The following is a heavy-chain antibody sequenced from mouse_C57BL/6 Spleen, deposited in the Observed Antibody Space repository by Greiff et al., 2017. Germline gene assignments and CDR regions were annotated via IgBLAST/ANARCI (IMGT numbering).Heavy chain of an antibody. V-gene: IGHV1-64*01. CDR1: GYTFTSYW. CDR2: IHPNSGST. CDR3: AREEATMVTGFDV. D-gene: IGHD2-2*01. J-gene: IGHJ1*03. Sequence: QVQLQQPGAELVKPGASVKLSCKASGYTFTSYWMHWVKQRPGQGLEWIGMIHPNSGSTNYNEKFKSKATLTVDKSSSTAYMQLSSLTSEDSAVYYCAREEATMVTGFDVWGTGTTVTVSS.